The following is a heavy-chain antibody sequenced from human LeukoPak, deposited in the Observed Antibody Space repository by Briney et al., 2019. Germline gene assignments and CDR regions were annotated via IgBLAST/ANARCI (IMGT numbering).Heavy chain of an antibody. Sequence: VASVKVSCKASGYIFTRYGFSWVRQAPGQGLEWGGVLSAYNGNRNYAQKLEGRVNMTTDTSTSTAYRALKSLSSGDKAVFFCARAYGSGSSDSWGQGTLVTVSS. CDR1: GYIFTRYG. CDR3: ARAYGSGSSDS. D-gene: IGHD3-10*01. CDR2: LSAYNGNR. J-gene: IGHJ4*02. V-gene: IGHV1-18*01.